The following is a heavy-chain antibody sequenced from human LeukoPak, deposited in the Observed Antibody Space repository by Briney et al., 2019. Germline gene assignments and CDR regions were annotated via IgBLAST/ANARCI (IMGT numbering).Heavy chain of an antibody. V-gene: IGHV3-23*01. D-gene: IGHD5-18*01. J-gene: IGHJ4*02. CDR3: AKNCDSRSSLWIQLCYFDY. CDR2: ISGRGGST. CDR1: GFTFSSYA. Sequence: GGALRLSCAASGFTFSSYAMTWVRQAPGKAREGVSAISGRGGSTYFADSVKGRFTISRDNSKNTLYMQMNSLRAEDTAVYYCAKNCDSRSSLWIQLCYFDYWGQGTLVTVSS.